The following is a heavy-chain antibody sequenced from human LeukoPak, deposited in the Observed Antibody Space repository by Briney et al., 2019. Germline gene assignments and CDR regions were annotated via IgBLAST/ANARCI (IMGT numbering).Heavy chain of an antibody. J-gene: IGHJ4*01. V-gene: IGHV1-8*01. D-gene: IGHD3-22*01. CDR1: GYTFTSYD. Sequence: ASVKVSCKASGYTFTSYDINWVRQATGQGLEWMGWMNPNSGNTGYAQKFQGRVTMTRNTSISTAYMELSSLRSEDTAVYYCARGGKFYYDSSGYSWGFDYWGHGTLVTVSS. CDR3: ARGGKFYYDSSGYSWGFDY. CDR2: MNPNSGNT.